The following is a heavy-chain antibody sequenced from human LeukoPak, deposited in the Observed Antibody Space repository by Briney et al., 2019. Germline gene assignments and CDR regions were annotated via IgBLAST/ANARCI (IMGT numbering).Heavy chain of an antibody. J-gene: IGHJ4*02. Sequence: PETLSLTCTVSGGSISSYYWSWIRQPPGKGLEWIGYIYYSGSTNYNPSLKSRVTISVDTSKNQFSLKLSSVTAADTAVYYCARDLYNYGHLGPLHSWGQGTLVTVSS. D-gene: IGHD5-18*01. CDR3: ARDLYNYGHLGPLHS. V-gene: IGHV4-59*01. CDR1: GGSISSYY. CDR2: IYYSGST.